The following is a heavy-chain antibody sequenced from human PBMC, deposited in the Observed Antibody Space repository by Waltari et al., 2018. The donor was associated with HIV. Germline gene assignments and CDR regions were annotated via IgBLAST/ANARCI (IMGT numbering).Heavy chain of an antibody. CDR1: GGSFSGSY. Sequence: QVQLRQWGAGLLKPSETLSLTCAVYGGSFSGSYWSWIRQPPGTGLEWIGEINHSGRTNDNPSLKSRVTISVDTSKNQFSLKLTSGTAADTAVFYCARARLVSRGQYCSTTSCLPHYYYYYGMDVWGQGTTVTVSS. CDR3: ARARLVSRGQYCSTTSCLPHYYYYYGMDV. CDR2: INHSGRT. J-gene: IGHJ6*02. D-gene: IGHD2-2*01. V-gene: IGHV4-34*01.